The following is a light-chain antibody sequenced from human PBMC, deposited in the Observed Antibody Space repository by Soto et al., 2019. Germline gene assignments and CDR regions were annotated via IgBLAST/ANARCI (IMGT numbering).Light chain of an antibody. CDR2: EVS. Sequence: QSVLTQPASVSGSPGQSITISCTGTSSDVGGYNYVSWYQHHPGNAPKLIIYEVSNRPSGVSNRFSGSKSANTASLTISGLQADDEAHYYCSSYPSSGTYVFGIGTKVTVL. CDR3: SSYPSSGTYV. CDR1: SSDVGGYNY. J-gene: IGLJ1*01. V-gene: IGLV2-14*01.